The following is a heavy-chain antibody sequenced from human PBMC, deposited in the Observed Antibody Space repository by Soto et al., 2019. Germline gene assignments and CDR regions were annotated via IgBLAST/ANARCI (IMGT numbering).Heavy chain of an antibody. Sequence: GGSLRLSCAASGFTFSSYAMHWVRQAPGKGLEWVAVISYDGSNKYYADSVKGRFTISRDNSKNTLYLQMNSLRAEDTAVYYCARAMVGGVISYYYYGMDVWGQGTTVTSP. CDR2: ISYDGSNK. J-gene: IGHJ6*02. CDR3: ARAMVGGVISYYYYGMDV. D-gene: IGHD3-10*01. CDR1: GFTFSSYA. V-gene: IGHV3-30-3*01.